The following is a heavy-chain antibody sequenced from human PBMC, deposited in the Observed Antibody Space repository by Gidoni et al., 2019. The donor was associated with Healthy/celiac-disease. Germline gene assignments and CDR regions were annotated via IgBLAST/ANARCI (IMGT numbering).Heavy chain of an antibody. CDR1: GLPFSSYA. D-gene: IGHD2-2*01. V-gene: IGHV3-30-3*01. Sequence: QVQLVESGGGVVQPGRSLRRSCAAAGLPFSSYAMHWVRQAPGKGLGWVAVISYDGSNKYYADSLKGRFTISRDNSKNTLYLQMNSLRAEDTAVYYCAREVYCSSASCSPWAFDIWGQGTMVTVSS. J-gene: IGHJ3*02. CDR2: ISYDGSNK. CDR3: AREVYCSSASCSPWAFDI.